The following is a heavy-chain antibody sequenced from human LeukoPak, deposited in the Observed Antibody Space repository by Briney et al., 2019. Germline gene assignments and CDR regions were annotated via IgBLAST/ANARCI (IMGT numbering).Heavy chain of an antibody. CDR2: IYYSGST. D-gene: IGHD2-21*02. CDR1: GGSISSYY. J-gene: IGHJ3*01. V-gene: IGHV4-59*01. Sequence: PSETLSLTCTVSGGSISSYYWSWIRQPPGEGLEWIGYIYYSGSTNYNPSLKSRVTISLDTSKNQFSLKLNSVTAADTAVYYCAGRVVVVTANDKSDAFDVWGQGTVVTVSS. CDR3: AGRVVVVTANDKSDAFDV.